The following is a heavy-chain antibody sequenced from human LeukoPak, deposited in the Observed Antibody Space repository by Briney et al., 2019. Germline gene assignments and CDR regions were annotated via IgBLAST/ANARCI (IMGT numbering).Heavy chain of an antibody. CDR2: ITGSGGNT. CDR3: AKWGDYDVLTGYYVSDY. V-gene: IGHV3-23*01. J-gene: IGHJ4*02. Sequence: GGSLRLSCAASGFTFSNYAMRWVRQAPGKGLEWVSAITGSGGNTYYADSVKGRFTISRDNSKNTVFLQMNSLRAEDTAVYYCAKWGDYDVLTGYYVSDYWGQGTLVTVCS. D-gene: IGHD3-9*01. CDR1: GFTFSNYA.